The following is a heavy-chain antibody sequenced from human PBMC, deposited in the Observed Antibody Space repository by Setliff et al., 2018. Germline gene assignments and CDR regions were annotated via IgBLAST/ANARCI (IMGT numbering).Heavy chain of an antibody. CDR1: GYTFTTYY. CDR2: INPTSGGT. D-gene: IGHD2-2*01. V-gene: IGHV1-2*02. Sequence: ASVKVSCKASGYTFTTYYMRWVRQAPGQGLEWMGWINPTSGGTDYAQKFQGRVTMTRDTSINTAYMELSRLRSDDTAVYYCSRLVRYCTTTSCQGASGAELWGQGTLVTVSS. CDR3: SRLVRYCTTTSCQGASGAEL. J-gene: IGHJ4*02.